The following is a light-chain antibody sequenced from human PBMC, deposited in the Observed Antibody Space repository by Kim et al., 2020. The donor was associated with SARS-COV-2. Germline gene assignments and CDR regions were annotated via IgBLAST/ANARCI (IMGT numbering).Light chain of an antibody. Sequence: GDGVIITCRASRSISTWLAWYQQRPGKAPKLLIYDASTLDTGVPSRFSGRGSGTEFTLTISSLQPDDFATYYCQQYNRYSPEYTFGQGTKL. CDR2: DAS. CDR1: RSISTW. CDR3: QQYNRYSPEYT. V-gene: IGKV1-5*01. J-gene: IGKJ2*01.